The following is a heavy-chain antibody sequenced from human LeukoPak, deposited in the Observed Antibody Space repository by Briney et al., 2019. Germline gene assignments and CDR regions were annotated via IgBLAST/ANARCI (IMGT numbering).Heavy chain of an antibody. V-gene: IGHV4-34*01. CDR2: INHSGST. Sequence: SETLSLTCAVYGGSFSGYYWSWIRQPPGKGLEWIGEINHSGSTNYNPSLRSRVTILVDTSKNQFSLKLSSVTAADTAVYYCAGYNVDTAMAEYYFDYWSQGTLVTVSS. J-gene: IGHJ4*02. CDR3: AGYNVDTAMAEYYFDY. CDR1: GGSFSGYY. D-gene: IGHD5-18*01.